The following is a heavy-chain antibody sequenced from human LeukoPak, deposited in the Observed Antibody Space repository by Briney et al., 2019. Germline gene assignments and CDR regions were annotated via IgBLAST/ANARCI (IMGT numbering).Heavy chain of an antibody. V-gene: IGHV3-30*04. CDR1: GFTFSSYA. CDR2: ISYDGSNK. D-gene: IGHD6-19*01. J-gene: IGHJ4*02. Sequence: GRSLRLSCAASGFTFSSYAMHWVRQAPGKGLEWVAVISYDGSNKYNADSVKGRFTISRDNSKNTLYLQMNSLRAEDTAVYYCARYSSGWYYFDYWGQGTLVTVSS. CDR3: ARYSSGWYYFDY.